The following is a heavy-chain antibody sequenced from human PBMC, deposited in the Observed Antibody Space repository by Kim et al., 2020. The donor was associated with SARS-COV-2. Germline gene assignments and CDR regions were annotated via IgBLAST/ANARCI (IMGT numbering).Heavy chain of an antibody. J-gene: IGHJ4*02. CDR2: LSPNSGHT. Sequence: ASVKVSCKASGYTFTSLDLNWMQQVPGQGLEWMGWLSPNSGHTYYAQKFQGRVTMTGDTSISTAYMELNGLTSDDTAVYYCARGVLEGVDYWGQGTLIAVSS. V-gene: IGHV1-8*01. CDR1: GYTFTSLD. D-gene: IGHD3-3*01. CDR3: ARGVLEGVDY.